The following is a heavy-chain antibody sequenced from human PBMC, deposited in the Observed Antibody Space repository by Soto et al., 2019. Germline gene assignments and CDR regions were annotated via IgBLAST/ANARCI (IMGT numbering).Heavy chain of an antibody. CDR2: ISPDGSQI. CDR1: GFTFSGKS. J-gene: IGHJ5*02. D-gene: IGHD2-15*01. Sequence: GGSLRLSCAASGFTFSGKSMHWVRQAPGKGLEWVALISPDGSQIFYADSVRGRFTISRDNSKNTAYLQMNSLRAEDTALYYCAKSGASPWVAAIGGYNWFDPWGQGTLVTVSS. V-gene: IGHV3-30-3*01. CDR3: AKSGASPWVAAIGGYNWFDP.